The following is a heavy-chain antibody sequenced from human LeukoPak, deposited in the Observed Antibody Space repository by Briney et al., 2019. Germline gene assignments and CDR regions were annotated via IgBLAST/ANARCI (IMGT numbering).Heavy chain of an antibody. Sequence: SETLSLTCAIYGGSFSGHYWSWIRQAPGKGLEWIGEINHSGSTNYNPSLKSRVAISVDTSKNQFSLKLTSVTAADTAVYYCARVKDPGGYYYYYYMDVWGKGTTVTVSS. CDR2: INHSGST. D-gene: IGHD3-16*01. J-gene: IGHJ6*03. V-gene: IGHV4-34*01. CDR3: ARVKDPGGYYYYYYMDV. CDR1: GGSFSGHY.